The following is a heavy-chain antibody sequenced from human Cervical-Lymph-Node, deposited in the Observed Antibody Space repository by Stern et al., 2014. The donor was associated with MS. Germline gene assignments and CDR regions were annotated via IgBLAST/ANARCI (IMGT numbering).Heavy chain of an antibody. D-gene: IGHD7-27*01. CDR2: MTPDSGDT. CDR3: TKAWAS. J-gene: IGHJ5*02. Sequence: QVQLVQSGAEVKKPGASVKVSCKTSGYTFTSDDINWVRQASGQGLEWMGWMTPDSGDTGYAQKFQGRLTITRDTSISTAYMELTTLRSEDTAVYYCTKAWASWGQGTLVTVSS. V-gene: IGHV1-8*01. CDR1: GYTFTSDD.